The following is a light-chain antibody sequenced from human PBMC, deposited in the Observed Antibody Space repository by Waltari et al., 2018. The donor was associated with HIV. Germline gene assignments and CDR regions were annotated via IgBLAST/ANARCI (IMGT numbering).Light chain of an antibody. Sequence: QSALTQPASVSGSPGQSITISCTGTSHDVGRYDYVSWYQHHPGKAPKLVIYEVTNRPSGMSTRCSGSKSGDTASLTISGLQAEDEADYYCSSYVVNSTPYVFGSGTKVTVL. J-gene: IGLJ1*01. CDR1: SHDVGRYDY. CDR2: EVT. V-gene: IGLV2-14*01. CDR3: SSYVVNSTPYV.